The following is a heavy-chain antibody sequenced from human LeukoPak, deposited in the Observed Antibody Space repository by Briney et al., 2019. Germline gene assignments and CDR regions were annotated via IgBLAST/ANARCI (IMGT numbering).Heavy chain of an antibody. CDR2: ISTSGST. CDR1: GVSISSYY. D-gene: IGHD6-19*01. V-gene: IGHV4-4*09. CDR3: AGHDEGSGWYRIYSHL. Sequence: SETLCLSCTVSGVSISSYYSSWIRQPPGKGLEWFGYISTSGSTDYSPSPKSRVTISVDRSKNKSSLNLSSVPAADTGVYYCAGHDEGSGWYRIYSHLWGRGPRVIVPS. J-gene: IGHJ2*01.